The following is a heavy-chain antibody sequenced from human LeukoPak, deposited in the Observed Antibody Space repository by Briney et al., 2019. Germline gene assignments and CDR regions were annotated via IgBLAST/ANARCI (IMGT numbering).Heavy chain of an antibody. CDR2: IYPGDSDT. CDR3: TSLFGGRPAATPFDY. Sequence: GESLKISCKGSGYIFSGYWIGWVRQKPGKGLEWMGIIYPGDSDTRYSPSFEGQVTISADRSISTAFLQWSRLQASDTAIYYCTSLFGGRPAATPFDYWGQGTMLAVSS. J-gene: IGHJ4*02. CDR1: GYIFSGYW. V-gene: IGHV5-51*01. D-gene: IGHD2-2*01.